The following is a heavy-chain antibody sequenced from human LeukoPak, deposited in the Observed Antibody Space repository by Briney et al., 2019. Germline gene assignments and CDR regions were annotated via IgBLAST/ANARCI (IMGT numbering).Heavy chain of an antibody. CDR2: IYYSGST. CDR3: ARAGYGDYEYGY. CDR1: GGSFSGYY. Sequence: SETLSLTCAVYGGSFSGYYWSWIRQPPGKGLEWIGYIYYSGSTNYNPSLKSRVTISVDTSENQFSLKLSSVTAADTAVYYCARAGYGDYEYGYWGQGTLVTVSS. V-gene: IGHV4-59*12. D-gene: IGHD4-17*01. J-gene: IGHJ4*02.